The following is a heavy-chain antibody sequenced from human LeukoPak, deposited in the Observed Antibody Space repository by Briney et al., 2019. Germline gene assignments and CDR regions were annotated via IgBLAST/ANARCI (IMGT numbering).Heavy chain of an antibody. D-gene: IGHD3-10*01. Sequence: SETLSLTCAVYGGSFSGYYWSWIRQPPGKGLEWIGEINHSGSTNYNPSLKSRVTISVDTSKNQFSLKLSSVTAADTAVYYCARVMRGSGSFLDYWGQGTLVTVSS. V-gene: IGHV4-34*01. CDR3: ARVMRGSGSFLDY. CDR1: GGSFSGYY. CDR2: INHSGST. J-gene: IGHJ4*02.